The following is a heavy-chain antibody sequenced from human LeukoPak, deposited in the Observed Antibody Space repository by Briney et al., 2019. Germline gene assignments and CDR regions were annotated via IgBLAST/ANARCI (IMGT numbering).Heavy chain of an antibody. V-gene: IGHV3-7*01. J-gene: IGHJ4*02. CDR2: IKQDGSEK. D-gene: IGHD3-22*01. CDR3: AKDAYYYDSSRPNYFDY. Sequence: GGSLRLSCAASGFTFSSYWMSWVRQAPGKGLEWVANIKQDGSEKYYVDSVKGRFTISRDNAKNSLYLQMNSLRAEDTAVYYCAKDAYYYDSSRPNYFDYWGQGTLVTVSS. CDR1: GFTFSSYW.